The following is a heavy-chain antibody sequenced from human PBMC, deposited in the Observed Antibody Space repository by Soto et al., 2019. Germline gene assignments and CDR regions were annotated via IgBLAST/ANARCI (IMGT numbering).Heavy chain of an antibody. J-gene: IGHJ4*02. Sequence: GVFLPISWQCAGYSFIGYWIVWVRQMPGKGLEWMGIIYPGDSDTRYSPSFQGPVTISADKSISTAYLQWSSLKASDTAMYYCASSGGFGYWGQGTLVTVSA. D-gene: IGHD1-26*01. CDR1: GYSFIGYW. CDR2: IYPGDSDT. V-gene: IGHV5-51*01. CDR3: ASSGGFGY.